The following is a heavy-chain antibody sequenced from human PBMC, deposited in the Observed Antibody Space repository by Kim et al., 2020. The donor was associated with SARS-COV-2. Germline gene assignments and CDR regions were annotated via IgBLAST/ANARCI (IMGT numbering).Heavy chain of an antibody. CDR2: ISYDGSNK. CDR1: GFTFSSYA. J-gene: IGHJ4*01. V-gene: IGHV3-30*04. CDR3: ARGRGVGGGRAFVDY. D-gene: IGHD3-16*01. Sequence: GGSLRLSCAASGFTFSSYAMHWVRQAPGKGLEWVAVISYDGSNKYYADSVKGRFTISRDNSKNTLYLQMNSLRAEDTAVYYCARGRGVGGGRAFVDYWG.